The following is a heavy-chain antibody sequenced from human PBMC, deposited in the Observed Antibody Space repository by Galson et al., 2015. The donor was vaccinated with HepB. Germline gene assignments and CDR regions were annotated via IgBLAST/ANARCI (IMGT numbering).Heavy chain of an antibody. CDR2: ISWNSGSI. CDR3: ARGGDHNSHYYYYYGMDV. D-gene: IGHD2-21*02. CDR1: GFTFDDYA. Sequence: SLRLSCAASGFTFDDYAMHWVRQAPGKGLEWVSGISWNSGSIGYADSVKGRFTISRDNAKNSLYLQMNSLRAEDTAVYYCARGGDHNSHYYYYYGMDVWGQGTTVTVSS. J-gene: IGHJ6*02. V-gene: IGHV3-9*01.